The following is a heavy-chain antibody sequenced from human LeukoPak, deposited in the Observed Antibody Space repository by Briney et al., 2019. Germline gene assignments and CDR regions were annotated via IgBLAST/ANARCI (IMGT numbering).Heavy chain of an antibody. CDR3: TRGVGGTTLVYGVTFDF. D-gene: IGHD1-1*01. J-gene: IGHJ4*02. CDR1: GYTFTNYD. Sequence: ASVKVSCKTSGYTFTNYDFNWVRQATGQGLEWMGCMSINSGNTGNAQNFQGRVTLTRDTSISTAYMELNNLRSEDTAIYYCTRGVGGTTLVYGVTFDFWGQGTLVTVSS. V-gene: IGHV1-8*01. CDR2: MSINSGNT.